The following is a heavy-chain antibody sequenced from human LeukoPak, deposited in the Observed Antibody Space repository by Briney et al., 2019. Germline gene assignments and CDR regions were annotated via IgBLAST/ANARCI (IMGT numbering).Heavy chain of an antibody. CDR1: GFTFSSYS. CDR2: ISYDGSNK. D-gene: IGHD2-2*01. CDR3: ARVMGRYCSSTSCYVDY. Sequence: GGSLRLSCAASGFTFSSYSMNWVRQAPGKGLEWVAVISYDGSNKYYADSVRGRFTISRDNSKNTLYLQMNSLRAEDTAVYYCARVMGRYCSSTSCYVDYWGQGTLVTVSS. J-gene: IGHJ4*02. V-gene: IGHV3-30*03.